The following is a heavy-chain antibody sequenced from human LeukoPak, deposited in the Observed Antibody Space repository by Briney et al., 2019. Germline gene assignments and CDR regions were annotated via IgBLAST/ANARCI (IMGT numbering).Heavy chain of an antibody. J-gene: IGHJ4*02. V-gene: IGHV3-30*18. Sequence: GRPLRLSCAASGFTFSSFGMHWVRQAPGKGLEWVALISYDGSNKYYVDSVKGRFTISRDNSKNTLYLQMNSLRAEDTAVYYCAKDQGGEHDYWGQGTLVTVSS. D-gene: IGHD1/OR15-1a*01. CDR3: AKDQGGEHDY. CDR2: ISYDGSNK. CDR1: GFTFSSFG.